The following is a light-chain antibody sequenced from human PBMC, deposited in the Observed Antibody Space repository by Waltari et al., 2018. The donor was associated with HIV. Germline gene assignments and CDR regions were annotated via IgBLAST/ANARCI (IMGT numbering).Light chain of an antibody. Sequence: QSALTQPVSVSGSPGQSITIYCTGTSSDVGGYNYVSWYQQHPGKAPKLMIYEVSNRPSGVSNRFSGSKSGNTVSLTISGLQAEDEADYYCSSYTSSSTWVFGGGTKLTVL. CDR3: SSYTSSSTWV. V-gene: IGLV2-14*01. J-gene: IGLJ3*02. CDR1: SSDVGGYNY. CDR2: EVS.